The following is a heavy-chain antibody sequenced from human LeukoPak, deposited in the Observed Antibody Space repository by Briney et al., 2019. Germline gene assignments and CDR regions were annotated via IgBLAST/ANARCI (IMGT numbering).Heavy chain of an antibody. CDR2: IYYSGST. Sequence: SETLSLTCTVSGGSISSRNYYWGWIRQPPGKGLEWIGSIYYSGSTYYNPSLKSRVTISVDTSKNQFSLKLSSVTAADTAVYYCARRATDYGDYDYFDYWGQGTLVTVSS. D-gene: IGHD4-17*01. V-gene: IGHV4-39*01. J-gene: IGHJ4*02. CDR3: ARRATDYGDYDYFDY. CDR1: GGSISSRNYY.